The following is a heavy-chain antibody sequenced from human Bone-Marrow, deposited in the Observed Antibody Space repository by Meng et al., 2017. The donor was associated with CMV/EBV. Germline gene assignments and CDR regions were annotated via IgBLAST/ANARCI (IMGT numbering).Heavy chain of an antibody. D-gene: IGHD4-23*01. CDR1: GYTFTGYY. CDR3: ARASTTVVTPSWFDP. Sequence: QVQLAQSGAEVKEPGASVKVSCKASGYTFTGYYMHWVRQAPGQGLEWMGWINPNSGGTNYAQKFQGRVTMTRDTSISTAYMELSRLRSDDTAVYYCARASTTVVTPSWFDPWGQGTLVTVSS. CDR2: INPNSGGT. J-gene: IGHJ5*02. V-gene: IGHV1-2*02.